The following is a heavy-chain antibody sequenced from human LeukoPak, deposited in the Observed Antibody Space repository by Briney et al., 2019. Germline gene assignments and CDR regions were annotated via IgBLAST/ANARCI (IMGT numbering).Heavy chain of an antibody. D-gene: IGHD6-13*01. CDR3: ARHGSHVRYSSSWYDWFDP. J-gene: IGHJ5*02. CDR2: IYPGDSDT. V-gene: IGHV5-51*01. CDR1: GYSFTSYW. Sequence: GASLQISCKGSGYSFTSYWIGWVRQLPGKGLEWMGIIYPGDSDTRYSPSFQGQVTISADKSISTAYLQWSSLKASDTAMYYCARHGSHVRYSSSWYDWFDPWGQGTLVTVSS.